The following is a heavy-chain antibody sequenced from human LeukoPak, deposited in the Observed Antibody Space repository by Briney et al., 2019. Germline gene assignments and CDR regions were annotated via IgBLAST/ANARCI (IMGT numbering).Heavy chain of an antibody. CDR3: ARADGDFWSGYYSLDY. Sequence: GGSLRLSCAASGFTFSSYWMHWVRQAPGKGLVWVSRINSDGSSTTYADSVKGRFTISRDNAKNTLYLQMNSLRAEDTAVYYWARADGDFWSGYYSLDYWGQGTLVTVSS. CDR1: GFTFSSYW. V-gene: IGHV3-74*01. CDR2: INSDGSST. J-gene: IGHJ4*02. D-gene: IGHD3-3*01.